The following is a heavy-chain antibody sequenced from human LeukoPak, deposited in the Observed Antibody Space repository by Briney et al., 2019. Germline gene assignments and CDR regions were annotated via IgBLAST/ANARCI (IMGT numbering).Heavy chain of an antibody. CDR3: ASLRFLEWLLRYNWFDP. V-gene: IGHV1-69*04. Sequence: GASVKVSCEASGGTFSSYAISWVRQAPGQGLEWMGRIIPILGIANYAQKFQGRVTITADKSTSTAYMELSSLRSEDTAVYYCASLRFLEWLLRYNWFDPWGQGTLVTVSS. D-gene: IGHD3-3*01. CDR2: IIPILGIA. J-gene: IGHJ5*02. CDR1: GGTFSSYA.